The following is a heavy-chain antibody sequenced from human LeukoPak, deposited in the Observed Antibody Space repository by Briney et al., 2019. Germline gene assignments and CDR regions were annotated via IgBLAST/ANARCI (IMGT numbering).Heavy chain of an antibody. D-gene: IGHD4-11*01. V-gene: IGHV3-7*01. CDR3: ARTLILPYSNYGGGLDY. CDR2: IHQDGSEK. CDR1: GFTFSSFT. Sequence: GGSLRLSCAASGFTFSSFTMNWVRQAPGKGLEWVANIHQDGSEKNYVDSVKGRFTISRDNAKNSLYLQMNSLRAEDTAVYYCARTLILPYSNYGGGLDYWGQGTLVTVSS. J-gene: IGHJ4*02.